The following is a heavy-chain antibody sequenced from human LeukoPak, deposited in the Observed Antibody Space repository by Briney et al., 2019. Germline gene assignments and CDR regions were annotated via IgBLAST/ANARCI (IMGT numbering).Heavy chain of an antibody. V-gene: IGHV3-11*04. CDR2: VSSGSSTI. CDR3: ARDENGSGWYSYFDS. CDR1: GFTFSDYY. D-gene: IGHD6-19*01. Sequence: PGGSLRLSCAASGFTFSDYYMSWIRQAPGKGLEWVSYVSSGSSTIYYADSVKGRFTISRDNSRNTLYLQMTSLRAEDTAVYYCARDENGSGWYSYFDSWGQGTLVTVSS. J-gene: IGHJ4*02.